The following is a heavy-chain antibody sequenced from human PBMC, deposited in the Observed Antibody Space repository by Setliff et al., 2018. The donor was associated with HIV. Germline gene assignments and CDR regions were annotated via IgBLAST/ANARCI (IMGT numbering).Heavy chain of an antibody. D-gene: IGHD6-19*01. V-gene: IGHV3-30*02. J-gene: IGHJ4*02. Sequence: PGGSLRLSCAASGFTLSFYGMHWVRQAPGKGLEWVAFIRYDDSYKFYADSVKGRFTISRDNSKNTLYLQMNSLRADDTAVYYCAKNLYRSPWSPLDYWGQGTLVTVSS. CDR3: AKNLYRSPWSPLDY. CDR1: GFTLSFYG. CDR2: IRYDDSYK.